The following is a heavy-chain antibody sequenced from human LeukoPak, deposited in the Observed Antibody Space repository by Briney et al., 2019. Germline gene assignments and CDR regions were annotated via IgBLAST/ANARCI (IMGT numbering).Heavy chain of an antibody. CDR3: GREIQAPGKALEY. CDR2: INDDGTYT. Sequence: GGSLRLSCALSGFTSSSYWMHWVRQVPGKGLVWVSRINDDGTYTVYADSVKGRFTISRDNAKNTLYLQMNSLRGEDTAVYYCGREIQAPGKALEYWGQGTLVTVSS. CDR1: GFTSSSYW. V-gene: IGHV3-74*01. J-gene: IGHJ4*02.